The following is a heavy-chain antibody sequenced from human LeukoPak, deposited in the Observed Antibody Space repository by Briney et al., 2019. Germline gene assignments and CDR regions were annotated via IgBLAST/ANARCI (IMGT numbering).Heavy chain of an antibody. J-gene: IGHJ4*02. D-gene: IGHD3-22*01. CDR3: AREPLTEGPKNYYDSSGYVDY. Sequence: ASVKVSCKASGYTFTSYGISWVRQAPGQGLEWMGRIIPILGIANYAQKFQGRVTITADKSTSTAYMELSSLRSEDTAVYYCAREPLTEGPKNYYDSSGYVDYWGQGTLVTVSS. CDR2: IIPILGIA. V-gene: IGHV1-69*04. CDR1: GYTFTSYG.